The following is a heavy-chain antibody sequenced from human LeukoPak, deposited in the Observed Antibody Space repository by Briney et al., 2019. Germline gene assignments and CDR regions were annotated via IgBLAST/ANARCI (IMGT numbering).Heavy chain of an antibody. CDR1: GYTFTGYY. CDR3: ARSITIFGVVPWY. V-gene: IGHV1-2*02. Sequence: ASVKVSCKASGYTFTGYYMHWVRQAPGQGLEWMGWINPNSGGTNYAQKFQGRVTMTRDTSISTAYMELSRLRSDDTAVYYCARSITIFGVVPWYWGQGTLVTVSS. CDR2: INPNSGGT. J-gene: IGHJ4*02. D-gene: IGHD3-3*01.